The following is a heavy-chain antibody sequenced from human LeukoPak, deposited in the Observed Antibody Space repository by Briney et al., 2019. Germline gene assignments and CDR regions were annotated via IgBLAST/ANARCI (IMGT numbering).Heavy chain of an antibody. CDR3: ARVGTIYDSSGYYYGGFDY. J-gene: IGHJ4*02. CDR2: IYYSGST. CDR1: GGSISSYY. D-gene: IGHD3-22*01. Sequence: PSETLSLTCTVSGGSISSYYWSWIRQPPGKGLEWIGYIYYSGSTNYNPSLKSRVTISVDKSKNQFSLKLSSVTAADTAVYYCARVGTIYDSSGYYYGGFDYWGQGTLVTVSS. V-gene: IGHV4-59*12.